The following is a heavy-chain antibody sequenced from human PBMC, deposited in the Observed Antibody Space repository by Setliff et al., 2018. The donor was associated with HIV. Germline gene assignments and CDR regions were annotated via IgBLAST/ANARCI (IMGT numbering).Heavy chain of an antibody. V-gene: IGHV4-39*02. Sequence: ASETLSLTCAVSGDSINSSSYYWGWIRQPPGKGLEWIASIYHNGNTYYNPSLKSRATTSVDTSKNLLSLKVSSVTAADTALYFCARGGRGGLKFMADAFDIWGQGTVVTVSS. J-gene: IGHJ3*02. CDR3: ARGGRGGLKFMADAFDI. CDR2: IYHNGNT. D-gene: IGHD1-26*01. CDR1: GDSINSSSYY.